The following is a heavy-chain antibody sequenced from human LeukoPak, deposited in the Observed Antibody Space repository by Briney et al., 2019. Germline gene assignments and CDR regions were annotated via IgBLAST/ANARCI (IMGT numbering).Heavy chain of an antibody. J-gene: IGHJ4*02. Sequence: GGSLRLSCAASGFTFSSYAMSWVRQAPGKGLECVSVVSGSGGNTYYADSVKGRFTISRDNSKNTLYLNMNSLRAEDTAAYYCAKEYSSGWGDFDCWGQGTLVTVSS. CDR1: GFTFSSYA. V-gene: IGHV3-23*01. CDR3: AKEYSSGWGDFDC. D-gene: IGHD6-19*01. CDR2: VSGSGGNT.